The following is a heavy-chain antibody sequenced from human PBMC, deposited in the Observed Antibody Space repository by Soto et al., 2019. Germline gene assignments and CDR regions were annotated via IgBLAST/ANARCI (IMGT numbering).Heavy chain of an antibody. Sequence: GASVKVSCKASGGTFSSYAISWVRQAPGQGLEWMGGIIPIFGTANYAQKFQGRVTITADESTSTAYMELSSLRSEDTAVYYCARGYSYYDSSGYYEYWGQGTLVTVSS. D-gene: IGHD3-22*01. CDR2: IIPIFGTA. CDR1: GGTFSSYA. V-gene: IGHV1-69*13. J-gene: IGHJ4*02. CDR3: ARGYSYYDSSGYYEY.